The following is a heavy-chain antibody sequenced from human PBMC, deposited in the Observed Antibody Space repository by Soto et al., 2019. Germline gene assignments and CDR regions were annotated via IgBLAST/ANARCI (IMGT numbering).Heavy chain of an antibody. Sequence: PSETLSLTCTVSGGSISSSSYYWGWIRQPPGKGLEWIGSIYYSGSTYYNPSLKSRVTISVDTSKNQFSLKLSSVTAADTAVYYCARERPPSKYSCGWYGDYCYGMAVWGQRTSVIGSS. CDR1: GGSISSSSYY. CDR2: IYYSGST. D-gene: IGHD6-19*01. J-gene: IGHJ6*02. V-gene: IGHV4-39*02. CDR3: ARERPPSKYSCGWYGDYCYGMAV.